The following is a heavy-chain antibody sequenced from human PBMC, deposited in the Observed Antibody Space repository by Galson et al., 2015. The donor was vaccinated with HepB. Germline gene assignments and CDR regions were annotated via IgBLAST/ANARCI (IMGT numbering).Heavy chain of an antibody. CDR3: ARARDAGTYLYYYYGMDV. CDR1: GGTFSSYA. V-gene: IGHV1-69*04. J-gene: IGHJ6*02. CDR2: IVPVLDVA. Sequence: SVKVSCKASGGTFSSYAISWVRQAPGQGLEWMGRIVPVLDVANYAQSFRGRVTITADKSTNTAYMELSRLRSEDTAVYYCARARDAGTYLYYYYGMDVWGQGTTVTVSS. D-gene: IGHD1-26*01.